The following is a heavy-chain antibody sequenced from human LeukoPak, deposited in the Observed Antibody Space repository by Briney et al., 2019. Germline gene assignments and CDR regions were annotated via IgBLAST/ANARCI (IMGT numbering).Heavy chain of an antibody. CDR1: GGSISSSSYY. CDR3: ARQGHYYDSSGDAFGI. CDR2: IYTSGST. Sequence: SETLSLTCTVSGGSISSSSYYWSWIRQPAGKGLEWIGRIYTSGSTNYNPSLKSRVTMSVDTSKNQFSLKLSSVTAADTAVYYCARQGHYYDSSGDAFGIWGQGTMVTVSS. J-gene: IGHJ3*02. D-gene: IGHD3-22*01. V-gene: IGHV4-61*02.